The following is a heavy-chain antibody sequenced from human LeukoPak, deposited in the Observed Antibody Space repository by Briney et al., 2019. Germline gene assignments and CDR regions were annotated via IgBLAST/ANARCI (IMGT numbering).Heavy chain of an antibody. D-gene: IGHD3-22*01. Sequence: PGGSLRLSCAASGFTFSSYGMHWVRQAPGKGLEGVAFIRYDGSNKYYADSVKGRFTISRDNSKNTLYLQMNSLRAEDTAVYYCAKLDYDNAYNYYYYYMDVWGKGTTVTVSS. CDR3: AKLDYDNAYNYYYYYMDV. CDR2: IRYDGSNK. CDR1: GFTFSSYG. J-gene: IGHJ6*03. V-gene: IGHV3-30*02.